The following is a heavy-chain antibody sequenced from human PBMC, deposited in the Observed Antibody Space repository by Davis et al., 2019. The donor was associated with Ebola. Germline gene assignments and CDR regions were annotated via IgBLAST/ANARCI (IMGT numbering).Heavy chain of an antibody. J-gene: IGHJ4*02. D-gene: IGHD4-17*01. V-gene: IGHV4-39*07. CDR1: GGSISSSSYY. Sequence: SETLSLTCTVSGGSISSSSYYWGWIRQPPGKGLEWIGEINHSGSTNYNPSLKSRVTISVDTSKNQFSLKLSSVTAADTAVYYCARDGDYGYFDYWGQGTLVTVSS. CDR2: INHSGST. CDR3: ARDGDYGYFDY.